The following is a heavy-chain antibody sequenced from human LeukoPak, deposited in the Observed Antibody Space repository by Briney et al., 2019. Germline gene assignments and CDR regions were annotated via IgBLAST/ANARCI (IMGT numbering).Heavy chain of an antibody. Sequence: GGSLRLSCAASGFTFSSYSMNWVRQAPGKGLEWVSSISSSSSYIYYADSVKGRFTISRDNAKNSLYLQMNSLRAEDTAVYYCARVAAAGTWNYYNYYGMDVWGQGTTVTVSS. CDR3: ARVAAAGTWNYYNYYGMDV. D-gene: IGHD6-13*01. CDR2: ISSSSSYI. CDR1: GFTFSSYS. J-gene: IGHJ6*02. V-gene: IGHV3-21*01.